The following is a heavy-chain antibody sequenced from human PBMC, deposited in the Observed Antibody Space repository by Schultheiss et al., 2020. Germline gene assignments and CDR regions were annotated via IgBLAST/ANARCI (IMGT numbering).Heavy chain of an antibody. CDR1: GFTFSSYG. CDR2: IKSKTDGGTT. D-gene: IGHD2-2*01. V-gene: IGHV3-15*07. Sequence: GGSLRLSCAASGFTFSSYGMHWVRQAPGKGLEWVGRIKSKTDGGTTDYAAPVKGRFTISRDDSKDMLYLQMNSLKTDDTAVYYCTTGNAVPLPDYWGQGTLVTVSS. J-gene: IGHJ4*02. CDR3: TTGNAVPLPDY.